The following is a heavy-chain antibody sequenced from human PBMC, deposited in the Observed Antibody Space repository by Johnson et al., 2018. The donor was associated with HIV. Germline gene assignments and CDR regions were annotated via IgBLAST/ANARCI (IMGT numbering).Heavy chain of an antibody. J-gene: IGHJ3*02. CDR2: IYSGGST. CDR1: GFTVSSNY. Sequence: VQLVESGGGLIQPGGSLRPSCSASGFTVSSNYMSWVRQAPGQGLEWVSVIYSGGSTYYADSVKGRFTISRDNSKNPLYLQMNSLRAEDTAVYYCARDMCRVGSFYAFDIWGQGTMVTVSS. D-gene: IGHD2-15*01. CDR3: ARDMCRVGSFYAFDI. V-gene: IGHV3-53*01.